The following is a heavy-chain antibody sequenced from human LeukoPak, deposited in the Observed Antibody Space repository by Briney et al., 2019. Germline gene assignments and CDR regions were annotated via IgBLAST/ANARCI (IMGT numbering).Heavy chain of an antibody. Sequence: ASETLSLTCTVSGGSISSSSYYWGWIRQPPGKGLEWIGSIYYSGSTYYNPSLKSRVTISVDTSKNQFSLKLSSVTAADTAVYYCAIGLGYFQHWGQGTLVTVSS. CDR2: IYYSGST. J-gene: IGHJ1*01. CDR1: GGSISSSSYY. CDR3: AIGLGYFQH. D-gene: IGHD3-16*01. V-gene: IGHV4-39*01.